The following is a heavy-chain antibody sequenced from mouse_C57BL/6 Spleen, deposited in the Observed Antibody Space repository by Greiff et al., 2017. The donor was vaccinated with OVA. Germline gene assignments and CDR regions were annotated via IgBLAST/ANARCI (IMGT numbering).Heavy chain of an antibody. V-gene: IGHV1-82*01. D-gene: IGHD1-1*01. CDR1: GYAFSSSW. J-gene: IGHJ3*01. CDR2: IYPGDGDT. Sequence: VQLVESGPELVKPGASVKISCKASGYAFSSSWMNWVKQRPGKGLEWIGRIYPGDGDTNYNGKFKGKATLTADKSSSTAYMQRSSLTSEDSAVYFCANYGSSPAWFAYWGQGTLVTVSA. CDR3: ANYGSSPAWFAY.